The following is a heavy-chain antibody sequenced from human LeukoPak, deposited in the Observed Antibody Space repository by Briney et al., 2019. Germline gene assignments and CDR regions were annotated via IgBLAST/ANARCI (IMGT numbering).Heavy chain of an antibody. Sequence: SETLSLTCTVSGGSISSSSYYWGWIRQPPGKGLEWIGSIYYSGSTHYNPSLKSRVTISVDTSKNQFSLKLSSVTAADTAVYYCARHVMVEWLLFFYMDVWGKGTTVTVSS. D-gene: IGHD3-3*01. CDR1: GGSISSSSYY. CDR2: IYYSGST. J-gene: IGHJ6*03. CDR3: ARHVMVEWLLFFYMDV. V-gene: IGHV4-39*01.